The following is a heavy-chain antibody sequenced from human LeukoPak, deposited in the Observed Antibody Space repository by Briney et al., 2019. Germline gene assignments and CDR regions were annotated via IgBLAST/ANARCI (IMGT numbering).Heavy chain of an antibody. CDR1: GYTFTNYF. V-gene: IGHV1-46*01. D-gene: IGHD4-23*01. J-gene: IGHJ4*02. CDR3: ARDGQNHYGGDSGFDS. CDR2: INPSDGST. Sequence: ASVKVSCKASGYTFTNYFLNWVRQAPGQGLEWMGLINPSDGSTNYAQKFQDRVTVTRDRSTSTVYMEVSSLRSEETAVYYCARDGQNHYGGDSGFDSWGQGTLVTVSS.